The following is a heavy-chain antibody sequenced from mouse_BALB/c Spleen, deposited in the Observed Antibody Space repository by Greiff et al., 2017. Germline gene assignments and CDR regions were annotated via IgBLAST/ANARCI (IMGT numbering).Heavy chain of an antibody. D-gene: IGHD2-4*01. CDR3: ARGNDYYYWYFDV. V-gene: IGHV3-2*02. CDR2: MSFSGST. Sequence: VKVEESGPGLVKPSQSLSLTCTVTGYSITSDYAWNWIRQFPGNKLEWMGYMSFSGSTSYNPTFKSRISITRDTSKNQFFLQLNSVTTEDTATYYCARGNDYYYWYFDVWGAGTTVTVSS. J-gene: IGHJ1*01. CDR1: GYSITSDYA.